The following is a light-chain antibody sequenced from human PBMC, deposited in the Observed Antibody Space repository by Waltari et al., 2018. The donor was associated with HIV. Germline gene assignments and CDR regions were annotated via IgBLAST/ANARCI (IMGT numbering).Light chain of an antibody. V-gene: IGLV2-14*01. CDR2: DVK. CDR3: ASLSNSITLVV. Sequence: QSALSQPASVSGSPGQSVTISCNGTNTDIGASDYVSWYQKFPDRVPRLLIYDVKKRPSGGSSRCSGSKAANTASLTISGLQPEDEADFYCASLSNSITLVVFGGGTHLTVL. CDR1: NTDIGASDY. J-gene: IGLJ2*01.